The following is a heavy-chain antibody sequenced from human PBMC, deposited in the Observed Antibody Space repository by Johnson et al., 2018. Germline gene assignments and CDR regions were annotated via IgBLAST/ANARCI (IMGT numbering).Heavy chain of an antibody. CDR1: GFTVSSNY. Sequence: VQLVESGGGLIQXGGSLRLXCAASGFTVSSNYMSWVRQAPGTGLEWVSVIYSGGSTYYADSVKGRFTISRDNSKNTLYLQMNSLRAEETAVYYCAKEGVMEWEYYGPFQYWGPGTLVTVSS. CDR3: AKEGVMEWEYYGPFQY. J-gene: IGHJ1*01. D-gene: IGHD1-26*01. V-gene: IGHV3-66*03. CDR2: IYSGGST.